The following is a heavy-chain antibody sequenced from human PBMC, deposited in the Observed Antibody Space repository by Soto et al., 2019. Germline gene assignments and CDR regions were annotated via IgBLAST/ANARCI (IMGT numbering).Heavy chain of an antibody. CDR1: GATFSSYA. Sequence: QVQLVQSGAEVKKPGSSVKVSCKASGATFSSYAISWVRQSPGQWLEWMGGIITIFGTANYAQKFQGSVTITADESTSTAYMELSSLRPEDTTVYYCARDKAPGIPSSGWYGYCGQGTLVTVSS. J-gene: IGHJ4*02. D-gene: IGHD6-19*01. CDR3: ARDKAPGIPSSGWYGY. V-gene: IGHV1-69*01. CDR2: IITIFGTA.